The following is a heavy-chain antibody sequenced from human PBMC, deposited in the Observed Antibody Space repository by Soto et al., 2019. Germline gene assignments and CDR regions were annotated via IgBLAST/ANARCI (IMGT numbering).Heavy chain of an antibody. CDR2: IWYDGSNK. J-gene: IGHJ4*02. Sequence: HPGESLKISCAASGFTFSSYGMHWVRQAPGKGLEWVAVIWYDGSNKYYADSVKGRFTISRDNSKNTLYLQMNSLRAEDTAVYYCARDAYCSSTSCLDYWGQGTLVTVSS. D-gene: IGHD2-2*01. V-gene: IGHV3-33*01. CDR1: GFTFSSYG. CDR3: ARDAYCSSTSCLDY.